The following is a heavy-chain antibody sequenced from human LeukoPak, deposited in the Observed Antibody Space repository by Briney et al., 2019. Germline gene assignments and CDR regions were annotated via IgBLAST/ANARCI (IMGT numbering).Heavy chain of an antibody. D-gene: IGHD1-26*01. CDR3: AREVGRGFDY. CDR2: FDPEDGET. V-gene: IGHV1-24*01. CDR1: GYTLTELS. Sequence: ASVKVSCKVSGYTLTELSMHWVRQAPGKGLEWVGGFDPEDGETIYAQKFQGRVTMTEDTSTSTAYMEVRSLRSDDTAVYYCAREVGRGFDYWGQGTLVTVSS. J-gene: IGHJ4*02.